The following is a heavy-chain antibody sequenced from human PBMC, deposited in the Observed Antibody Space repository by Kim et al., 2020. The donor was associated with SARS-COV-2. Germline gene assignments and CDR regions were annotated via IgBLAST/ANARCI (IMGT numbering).Heavy chain of an antibody. CDR2: T. CDR3: ARQKWLTWIDY. J-gene: IGHJ4*02. V-gene: IGHV5-10-1*04. Sequence: TSYSPSFQGQVTISADKAISTAYLQWSSLKASDTAMSYCARQKWLTWIDYWGQGTLVTVSS. D-gene: IGHD5-12*01.